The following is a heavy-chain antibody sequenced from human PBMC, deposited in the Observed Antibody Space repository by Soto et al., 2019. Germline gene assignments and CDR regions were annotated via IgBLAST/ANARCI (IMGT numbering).Heavy chain of an antibody. Sequence: QVQLQESGPGLVKPSQTLSLTCTVSGGSISSGGYYWSWIRQHPGKGLEWIGYSYYSGSTYYNPSLKSRVTISVDTSKNQFSLKLSSVTAADTAVYYCARDPLNLGYCSGGSCPYGMDVWGQGTTVTVSS. V-gene: IGHV4-31*03. CDR3: ARDPLNLGYCSGGSCPYGMDV. CDR1: GGSISSGGYY. D-gene: IGHD2-15*01. J-gene: IGHJ6*02. CDR2: SYYSGST.